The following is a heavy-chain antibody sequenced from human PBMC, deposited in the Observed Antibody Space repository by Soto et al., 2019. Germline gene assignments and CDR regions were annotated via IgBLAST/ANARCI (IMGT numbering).Heavy chain of an antibody. J-gene: IGHJ5*02. D-gene: IGHD6-6*01. V-gene: IGHV4-34*01. Sequence: QVQLQQWGAGLLKPSETLSLTCAVYGGSFSDYSWTWIRQPPGKRLEWIGDINYSGNTNYNPSLKSRVTISLDTSKHQFSLKLSSVTAADTAVYYCVRKMTARHNWFDPWGQGALVTVSS. CDR2: INYSGNT. CDR3: VRKMTARHNWFDP. CDR1: GGSFSDYS.